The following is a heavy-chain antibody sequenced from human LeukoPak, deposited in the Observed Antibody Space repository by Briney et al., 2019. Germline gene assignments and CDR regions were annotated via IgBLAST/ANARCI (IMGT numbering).Heavy chain of an antibody. CDR1: GFTFSSYS. Sequence: PGGSLRLSCAASGFTFSSYSMNWVRQAPGKGLEWVSYISSSSSTIYYADSVKGRFTISRDNAKNSLYPQMNSLRDEDTAVYYCASLADPHDYWGQGTLVTVSS. CDR2: ISSSSSTI. D-gene: IGHD6-13*01. CDR3: ASLADPHDY. J-gene: IGHJ4*02. V-gene: IGHV3-48*02.